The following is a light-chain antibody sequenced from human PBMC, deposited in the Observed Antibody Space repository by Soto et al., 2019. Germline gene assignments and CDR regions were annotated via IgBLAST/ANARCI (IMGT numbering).Light chain of an antibody. CDR3: SSKRTTASLV. CDR2: EVS. CDR1: SSDVGAYNY. J-gene: IGLJ1*01. Sequence: QSALTQPASVSGSPGQTITMSCTGTSSDVGAYNYVSWYQQHPGKAPKLMIYEVSNRPSGVSDRFSGSKSGNTASLTISGLQAADEADYYCSSKRTTASLVFGTGTKLTVL. V-gene: IGLV2-14*01.